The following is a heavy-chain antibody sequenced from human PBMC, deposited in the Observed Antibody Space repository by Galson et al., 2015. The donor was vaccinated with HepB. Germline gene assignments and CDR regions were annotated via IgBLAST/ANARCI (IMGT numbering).Heavy chain of an antibody. CDR2: IKSKSDGGTT. Sequence: SLRLSCAASGFTFSNVWMSWVRQAPGKGLEWVGRIKSKSDGGTTDHAAPVKGRFTISRDDSKNTLFLQMNSLKTEDTAVYYCTRDRGTVVVSGYDYYYGMDVWGQGTTVTVSS. CDR1: GFTFSNVW. V-gene: IGHV3-15*01. CDR3: TRDRGTVVVSGYDYYYGMDV. D-gene: IGHD2-2*01. J-gene: IGHJ6*02.